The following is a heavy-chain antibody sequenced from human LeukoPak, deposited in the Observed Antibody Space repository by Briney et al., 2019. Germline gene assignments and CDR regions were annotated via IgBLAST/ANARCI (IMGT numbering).Heavy chain of an antibody. CDR1: GFTVSSNY. V-gene: IGHV3-53*01. Sequence: PGGSLRLSCAASGFTVSSNYINWVRQAPGKGLEWVSVIHSGGSTYYADSVKGRFTISRDNSKNTLYLQMNSLRAEDPAVYYCARDRNRGYWGGGDGMDVWGQGTTVTVSS. CDR3: ARDRNRGYWGGGDGMDV. CDR2: IHSGGST. J-gene: IGHJ6*02. D-gene: IGHD5-18*01.